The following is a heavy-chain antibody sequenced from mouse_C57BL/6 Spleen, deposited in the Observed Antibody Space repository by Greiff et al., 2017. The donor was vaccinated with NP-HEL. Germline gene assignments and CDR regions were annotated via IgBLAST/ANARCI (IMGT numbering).Heavy chain of an antibody. D-gene: IGHD1-1*01. CDR2: ISSGGDYI. CDR3: TRETFYYGSSYRAMDY. Sequence: EVQVVESGEGLVKPGGSLKLSCAASGFTFSSYAMSWVRQTPEKRLEWVAYISSGGDYIYYADTVKGRFTISRDNARNTLYLQMSSLKSEDTAMYYCTRETFYYGSSYRAMDYWGQGTSVTVSS. CDR1: GFTFSSYA. J-gene: IGHJ4*01. V-gene: IGHV5-9-1*02.